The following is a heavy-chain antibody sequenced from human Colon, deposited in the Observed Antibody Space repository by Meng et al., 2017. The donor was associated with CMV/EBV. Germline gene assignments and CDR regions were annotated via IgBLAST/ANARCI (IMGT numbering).Heavy chain of an antibody. D-gene: IGHD1-26*01. J-gene: IGHJ2*01. V-gene: IGHV4-34*01. CDR3: ARRTSVGGKGAPAWHRYFDI. CDR1: VSGND. CDR2: SHQSGST. Sequence: VSGNDWSWNRQCPGKGREWIGESHQSGSTNSNPSLERRVTMSVDTSKIQFSLNLNSVTAADTAVYYCARRTSVGGKGAPAWHRYFDIWGRGTLVTVSS.